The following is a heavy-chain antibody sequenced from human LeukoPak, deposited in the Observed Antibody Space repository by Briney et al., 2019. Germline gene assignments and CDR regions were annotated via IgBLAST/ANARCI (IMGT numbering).Heavy chain of an antibody. J-gene: IGHJ4*02. D-gene: IGHD1-14*01. CDR3: TTDQGHGDHIYY. V-gene: IGHV3-21*01. Sequence: GGSLRLSCAASGFALNSYSLSWVRQAPGKGLEWVSSISSTSAYIHYADSVKGRVTISRDNTDNVVYLQMNSLRGEDTAVYYCTTDQGHGDHIYYWGQGTLVTVSS. CDR1: GFALNSYS. CDR2: ISSTSAYI.